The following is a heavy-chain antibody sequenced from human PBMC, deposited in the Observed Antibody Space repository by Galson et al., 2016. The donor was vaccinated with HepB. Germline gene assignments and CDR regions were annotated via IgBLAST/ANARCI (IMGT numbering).Heavy chain of an antibody. D-gene: IGHD4-23*01. Sequence: SVKVSCKASAATFSTHAITWVRQAPGQGLAWMGVIIPRFGRTNYAQKFQGRLTMTADESTTTVFMELSRLGPDETAVFYCARGGNLFDSWGQGTLVTVSS. CDR3: ARGGNLFDS. J-gene: IGHJ4*02. CDR2: IIPRFGRT. CDR1: AATFSTHA. V-gene: IGHV1-69*13.